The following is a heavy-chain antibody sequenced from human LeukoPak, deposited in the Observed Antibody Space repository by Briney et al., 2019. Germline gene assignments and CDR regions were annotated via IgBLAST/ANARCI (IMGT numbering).Heavy chain of an antibody. J-gene: IGHJ2*01. CDR1: GFIVSDHY. Sequence: GGSLRLSCAASGFIVSDHYMDRVRQAPGKGLEWVGRTRNKPNSYTTEYAASVKGRFTISRDDSKDLVYLQMSSLKTEDTAVYYCARLFSNPYPRYFDLWGRGTLVTVSS. CDR3: ARLFSNPYPRYFDL. CDR2: TRNKPNSYTT. V-gene: IGHV3-72*01. D-gene: IGHD2-21*01.